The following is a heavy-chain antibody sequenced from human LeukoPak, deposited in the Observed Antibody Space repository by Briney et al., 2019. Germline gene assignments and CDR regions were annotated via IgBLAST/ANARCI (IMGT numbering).Heavy chain of an antibody. Sequence: QSGGSLRLSCAASGFTFSTYGMHWVRQAPGKGLEWVAHILLDGNNKYYPDSVKGRFTISRDNSKNTLYLQMDSLRAEDAAVYYCARDLSKGRYFDYWGQGTLVTVSS. CDR3: ARDLSKGRYFDY. J-gene: IGHJ4*02. CDR1: GFTFSTYG. CDR2: ILLDGNNK. V-gene: IGHV3-33*01. D-gene: IGHD4-11*01.